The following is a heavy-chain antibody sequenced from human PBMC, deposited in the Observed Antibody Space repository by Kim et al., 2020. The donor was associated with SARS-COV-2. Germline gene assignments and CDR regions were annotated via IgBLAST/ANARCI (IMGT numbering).Heavy chain of an antibody. V-gene: IGHV4-4*07. Sequence: SETLSLTCTVSGGSISSYYWSWIRQPAGKGLEWIGRIYTSGSTNYNPSLKSRVTXXVXXSKNQFSLKLSXXXXADTAVYYCAXDPXYWGQGTLVTVSS. CDR1: GGSISSYY. CDR2: IYTSGST. J-gene: IGHJ4*02. CDR3: AXDPXY.